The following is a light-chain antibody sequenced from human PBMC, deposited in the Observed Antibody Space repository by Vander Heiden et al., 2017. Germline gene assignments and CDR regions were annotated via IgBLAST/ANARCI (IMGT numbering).Light chain of an antibody. CDR2: AAS. Sequence: IQMTQPPSSLSASVGDRVTLTCRASQSISSYLTWYQQKPGKAPKLLIYAASSLQSGVPSRFSGSGSGTDFTLTISSLQPEDFATYYCQQSYSTLATFGPGTKVDIK. CDR3: QQSYSTLAT. J-gene: IGKJ3*01. V-gene: IGKV1-39*01. CDR1: QSISSY.